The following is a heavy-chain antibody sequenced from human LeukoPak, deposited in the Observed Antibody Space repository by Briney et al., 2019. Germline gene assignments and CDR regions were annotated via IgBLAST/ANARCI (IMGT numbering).Heavy chain of an antibody. D-gene: IGHD5-18*01. CDR2: ISDGGDST. J-gene: IGHJ4*02. CDR3: AQGATAMLGS. CDR1: GFTFSTYA. Sequence: PGGSLRLSCAASGFTFSTYAMSWVRQTPGKGLEWVSAISDGGDSTYYADSVEGRFTISRDNSKNTLYLQMSSLRAEDTAVYYCAQGATAMLGSWGQGTLVTVSS. V-gene: IGHV3-23*01.